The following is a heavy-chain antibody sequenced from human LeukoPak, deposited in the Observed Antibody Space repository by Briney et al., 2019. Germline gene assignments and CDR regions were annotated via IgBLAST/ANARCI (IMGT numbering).Heavy chain of an antibody. D-gene: IGHD6-19*01. V-gene: IGHV4-59*04. CDR2: IYYTGNI. J-gene: IGHJ3*01. CDR1: GGSISSYY. Sequence: SETLSLTCTVSGGSISSYYWSWIRQPPGKELEWIAYIYYTGNIYYNPSLQSRVTMSIDTSKNQFSLTLTSVTAFDTAVYYCARTVADYAFDLWGQGTMVTVSS. CDR3: ARTVADYAFDL.